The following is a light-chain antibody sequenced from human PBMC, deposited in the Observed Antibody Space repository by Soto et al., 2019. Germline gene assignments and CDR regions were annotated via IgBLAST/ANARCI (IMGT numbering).Light chain of an antibody. CDR3: QSSDSSLSAVV. V-gene: IGLV1-40*01. CDR1: SSNIGAHYD. CDR2: GNI. J-gene: IGLJ3*02. Sequence: QSVLTQPPSVSGAPGQTVTISCTGSSSNIGAHYDVHWYQHLPGTAPKLLIYGNINRPSGVPDRFSGSKSGTSASLAITGLQADDEADYYCQSSDSSLSAVVFGGGTKLTVL.